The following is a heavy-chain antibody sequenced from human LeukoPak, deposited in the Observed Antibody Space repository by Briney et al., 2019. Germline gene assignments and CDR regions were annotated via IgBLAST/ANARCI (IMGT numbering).Heavy chain of an antibody. CDR2: IYYSGST. CDR1: GGSISSSSYY. V-gene: IGHV4-39*01. D-gene: IGHD6-19*01. J-gene: IGHJ3*02. CDR3: ARRETDSSGWNDAFDI. Sequence: SETLSLTCTVSGGSISSSSYYWGWIRQPPGKGLEWIGSIYYSGSTYYNPSLKGRVTISVDTSKNQFSLKLSSVTAADTAVYYCARRETDSSGWNDAFDIWGQGTMVTVSS.